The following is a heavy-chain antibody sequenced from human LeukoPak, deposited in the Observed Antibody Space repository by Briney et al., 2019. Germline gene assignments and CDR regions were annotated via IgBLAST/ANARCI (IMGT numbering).Heavy chain of an antibody. CDR3: ARVGMGFSVRFLEWLSPYFDY. D-gene: IGHD3-3*01. CDR1: GGTFSSYA. J-gene: IGHJ4*02. CDR2: IIPIFGTA. Sequence: GSSVKVSCKASGGTFSSYAISWVRQAPGQGLEWMGGIIPIFGTANYAQKFQGRVTITADESTSTAYMELRSLRSDDTAVYYCARVGMGFSVRFLEWLSPYFDYWGQGTLVTVSS. V-gene: IGHV1-69*01.